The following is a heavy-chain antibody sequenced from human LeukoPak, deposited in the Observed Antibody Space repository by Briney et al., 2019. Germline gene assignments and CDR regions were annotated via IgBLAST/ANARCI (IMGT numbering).Heavy chain of an antibody. CDR2: MYSGGGT. CDR1: GFTFSDYY. Sequence: GGSLRLSCAASGFTFSDYYMSWVRQAPGKGLECVSLMYSGGGTYYGDSVKGRFTISRDKSKNTLYLQMNSLRGEDTAVYYCASFYYNLGYGGFDVWGQGTMVTVSS. D-gene: IGHD4-23*01. V-gene: IGHV3-53*01. J-gene: IGHJ3*01. CDR3: ASFYYNLGYGGFDV.